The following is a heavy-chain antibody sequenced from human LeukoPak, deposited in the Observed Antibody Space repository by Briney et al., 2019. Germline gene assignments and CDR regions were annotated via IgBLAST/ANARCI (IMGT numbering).Heavy chain of an antibody. CDR2: IYSGGST. D-gene: IGHD2-2*01. V-gene: IGHV3-53*01. CDR3: ARDDCSSTSCYRYYGMDV. CDR1: GFTVSSNY. Sequence: PGGSLRLSCAASGFTVSSNYMRWVRQAPGKGLEWVSVIYSGGSTYYADSVKGRFTISRDNSKNTLYLQMNSLRAEDTAVYYCARDDCSSTSCYRYYGMDVWGQGTTVTVSS. J-gene: IGHJ6*02.